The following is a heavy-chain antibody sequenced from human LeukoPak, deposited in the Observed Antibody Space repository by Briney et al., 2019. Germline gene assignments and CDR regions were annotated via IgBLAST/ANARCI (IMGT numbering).Heavy chain of an antibody. CDR3: AGFGGNSF. D-gene: IGHD4-23*01. J-gene: IGHJ4*02. CDR1: GFSVSNNH. Sequence: GGSLRLSCAASGFSVSNNHVTWVRQAPGKGLEWVSVISNSGTTYYADSVKGRLTISRDNSKNTVCLQMNSLRAEDTAVYYCAGFGGNSFWSPGTLVTVSS. V-gene: IGHV3-66*01. CDR2: ISNSGTT.